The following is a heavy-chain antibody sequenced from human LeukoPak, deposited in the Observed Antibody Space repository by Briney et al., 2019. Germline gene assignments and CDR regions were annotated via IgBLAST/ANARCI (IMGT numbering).Heavy chain of an antibody. CDR3: VRDFPENWQLVPLLDY. Sequence: GGSLRLSCAASGFTFSSYGMHWVRQAPGKGLEWVAVMRSGDGDTTYADSVRGRFTISRDNSKNRLDLQMNSLRPEDTAVYYCVRDFPENWQLVPLLDYWGQGTLVTVSS. CDR2: MRSGDGDT. J-gene: IGHJ4*02. V-gene: IGHV3-23*01. D-gene: IGHD6-6*01. CDR1: GFTFSSYG.